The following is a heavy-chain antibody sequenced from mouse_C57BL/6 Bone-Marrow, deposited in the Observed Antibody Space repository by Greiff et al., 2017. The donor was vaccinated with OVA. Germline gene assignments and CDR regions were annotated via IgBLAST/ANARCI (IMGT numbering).Heavy chain of an antibody. Sequence: VQLKESGAELVRPGASVKLSCTASGFNIKDDYMHWVKQRPEQGLEWIGWIDPENGDTEYASKFQGKAPIPADTSSNTAYLQLSSLTSEDTAVYYCTLPDYYGSSYFDYWGQGTTLTVSS. D-gene: IGHD1-1*01. V-gene: IGHV14-4*01. J-gene: IGHJ2*01. CDR1: GFNIKDDY. CDR3: TLPDYYGSSYFDY. CDR2: IDPENGDT.